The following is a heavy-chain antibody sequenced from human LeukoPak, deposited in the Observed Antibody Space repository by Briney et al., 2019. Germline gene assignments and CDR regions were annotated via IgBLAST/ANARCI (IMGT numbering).Heavy chain of an antibody. V-gene: IGHV3-23*01. CDR3: AKNTQYSGYYDC. CDR1: GFTFSSYP. J-gene: IGHJ4*02. Sequence: GGSLRLSCAASGFTFSSYPMTWVRQAPGTGPEWVSFISDSGGITYYADSVKGRFTISRDNSKNTLYLQMNSLRAEDTAVYYCAKNTQYSGYYDCWGQGTLVAVSS. CDR2: ISDSGGIT. D-gene: IGHD6-6*01.